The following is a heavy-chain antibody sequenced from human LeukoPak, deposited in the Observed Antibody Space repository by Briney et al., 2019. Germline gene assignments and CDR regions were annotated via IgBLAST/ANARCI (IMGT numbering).Heavy chain of an antibody. V-gene: IGHV4-34*01. CDR2: INHSGST. CDR1: GGSFSGYY. J-gene: IGHJ6*03. Sequence: SSETLSLTCAVYGGSFSGYYWSWIRQPPGKGLEWIGEINHSGSTNYKPSLKSRVTISVNTSKNQFSLKLSSETAADTAVYYCARGNHYDFWSGYYYYYMDVWGKGTTVTVSS. CDR3: ARGNHYDFWSGYYYYYMDV. D-gene: IGHD3-3*01.